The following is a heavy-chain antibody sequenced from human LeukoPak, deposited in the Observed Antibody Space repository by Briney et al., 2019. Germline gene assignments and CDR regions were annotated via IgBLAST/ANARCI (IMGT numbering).Heavy chain of an antibody. CDR2: ISYDGTKK. D-gene: IGHD5-24*01. CDR1: GFTFSSFG. Sequence: TGGSLRLSCAASGFTFSSFGMHWVRQAPGRGLEWVTLISYDGTKKYYADSVKGRFTISRDNSQNTLYLQMNSLRAEDSAKYYCAKVQFEPYYYYGIDVWGQGTTVTVSS. CDR3: AKVQFEPYYYYGIDV. J-gene: IGHJ6*02. V-gene: IGHV3-30*18.